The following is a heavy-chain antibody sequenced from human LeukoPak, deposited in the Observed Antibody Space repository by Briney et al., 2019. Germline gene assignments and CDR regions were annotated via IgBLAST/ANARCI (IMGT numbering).Heavy chain of an antibody. V-gene: IGHV4-39*01. D-gene: IGHD3-3*01. CDR3: ARHPQNTIFGVVITSENAFDI. CDR2: IYYSGST. Sequence: SETLSLTCTVSDGSISSSSYYWGWIRQPPGKGLEWIGSIYYSGSTYYNPSLKSRVTISVDTSKNQLSLKLSSVTAADTAVYYCARHPQNTIFGVVITSENAFDIWGQGTMVTVSS. CDR1: DGSISSSSYY. J-gene: IGHJ3*02.